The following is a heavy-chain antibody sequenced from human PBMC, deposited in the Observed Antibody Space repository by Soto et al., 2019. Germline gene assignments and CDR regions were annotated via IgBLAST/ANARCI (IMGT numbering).Heavy chain of an antibody. CDR3: ARGVYIVVVPVALYYYYGMDV. J-gene: IGHJ6*02. CDR2: ISAYNGNT. V-gene: IGHV1-18*01. CDR1: GYTFTSYG. D-gene: IGHD2-2*01. Sequence: QVQLVQSGAEVKKPGASVKVSCKASGYTFTSYGISWVRQAPGQGLEWMGWISAYNGNTNYAQKLQGRVTMTTDTSTSTAYMELGSLRSDDTAVYYCARGVYIVVVPVALYYYYGMDVWGQGTTVTVSS.